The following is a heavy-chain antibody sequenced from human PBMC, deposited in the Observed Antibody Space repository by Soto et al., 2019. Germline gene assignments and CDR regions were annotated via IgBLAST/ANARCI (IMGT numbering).Heavy chain of an antibody. V-gene: IGHV1-18*01. CDR3: ARVGGNCISTSCLRYYYYYGMDV. CDR1: GYTFTSYG. Sequence: QVQLVQSGAEVKKPGASVKVSCKASGYTFTSYGISWVRQAPGQGLEWMGWISAYKGNTNYAQKLQGRVTMTTDTSTSTAYMELRSLRSDDTAVYYCARVGGNCISTSCLRYYYYYGMDVWGQGTTVTVSS. CDR2: ISAYKGNT. J-gene: IGHJ6*02. D-gene: IGHD2-2*01.